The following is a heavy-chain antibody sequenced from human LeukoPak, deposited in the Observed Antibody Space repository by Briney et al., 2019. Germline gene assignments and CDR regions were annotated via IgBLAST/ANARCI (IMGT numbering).Heavy chain of an antibody. V-gene: IGHV3-33*01. J-gene: IGHJ6*02. CDR3: AGARADYYYGMDV. Sequence: GRSLRLSCAASGFTFSGYGMHWVRQAPGKGLDRVAGIWYDGSDKYYADSVKGRFTISRDNSKNTLYLQMNSLGGEDTAVDYCAGARADYYYGMDVWGQGTTVTVSS. CDR1: GFTFSGYG. D-gene: IGHD6-25*01. CDR2: IWYDGSDK.